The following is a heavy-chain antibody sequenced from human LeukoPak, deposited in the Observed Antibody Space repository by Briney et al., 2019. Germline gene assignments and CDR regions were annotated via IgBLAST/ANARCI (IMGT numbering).Heavy chain of an antibody. D-gene: IGHD3-22*01. CDR2: ISSSGSTI. J-gene: IGHJ4*02. V-gene: IGHV3-11*01. Sequence: GSLRLSCAASGFTFSDYYMSWIRQAPGKGLEWVSYISSSGSTIYYADSVRGRFTISRDNAKNSLYLQMNSLRAEDTAVYYCARDIDYYDSSGTYYFDYWGQGTLVTVSS. CDR1: GFTFSDYY. CDR3: ARDIDYYDSSGTYYFDY.